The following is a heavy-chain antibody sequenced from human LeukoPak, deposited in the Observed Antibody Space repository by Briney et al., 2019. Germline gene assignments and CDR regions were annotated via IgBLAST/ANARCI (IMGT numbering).Heavy chain of an antibody. V-gene: IGHV1-69*05. CDR1: GGTFSSYA. CDR2: IIPIFGTA. Sequence: SVKVSCKASGGTFSSYAISWVRQAPGQGLEWMGGIIPIFGTANYAQKFQGRVTITTDESTSTAYMELSSLRSEDTAVYYCARERYYDSSGYYLGLDYWGQGTLVTVSS. CDR3: ARERYYDSSGYYLGLDY. J-gene: IGHJ4*02. D-gene: IGHD3-22*01.